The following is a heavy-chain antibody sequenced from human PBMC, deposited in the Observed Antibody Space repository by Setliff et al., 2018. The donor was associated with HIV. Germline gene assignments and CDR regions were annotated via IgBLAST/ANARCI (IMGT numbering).Heavy chain of an antibody. V-gene: IGHV4-34*01. J-gene: IGHJ4*02. CDR2: VNHRGIT. D-gene: IGHD3-16*02. Sequence: SETLSLTCAVYGGSFSGYYWSWIRQPPGKGLEWIGEVNHRGITNYNPSLKSRVTISVDTSKNQFSLKLSSVTAADTAVYYCASGRVRQSRKFGGVIVLPPFDYWGQGTLVTGSS. CDR1: GGSFSGYY. CDR3: ASGRVRQSRKFGGVIVLPPFDY.